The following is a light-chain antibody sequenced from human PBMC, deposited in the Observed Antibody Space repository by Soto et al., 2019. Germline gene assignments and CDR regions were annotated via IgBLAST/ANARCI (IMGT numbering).Light chain of an antibody. CDR3: LSYDSYSYS. V-gene: IGKV1-5*03. J-gene: IGKJ2*03. Sequence: DIQMTQSPSTLSASVGDRVTITCRASQNINNGLAWYQQKPGRAPNLLIYKASILESGVPSRFSGSGSETEFTITISSLQPDDFATYFCLSYDSYSYSFGQGTELEIK. CDR1: QNINNG. CDR2: KAS.